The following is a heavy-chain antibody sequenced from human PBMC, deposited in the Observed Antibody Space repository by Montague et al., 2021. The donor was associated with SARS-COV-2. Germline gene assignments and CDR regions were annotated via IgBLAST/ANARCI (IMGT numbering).Heavy chain of an antibody. J-gene: IGHJ4*02. CDR1: GESFSGFF. CDR2: IYARGVTNY. CDR3: ARWDPQTLTVISLRGKSANDY. V-gene: IGHV4-34*01. D-gene: IGHD4-11*01. Sequence: SQTLSLTCAVYGESFSGFFWSWIRQPPGKGLEWIAEIYARGVTNYNYNPSLGSRVTISADTSKNQFSLKLRSVTAADTAVYYCARWDPQTLTVISLRGKSANDYWGQGTLVTVSS.